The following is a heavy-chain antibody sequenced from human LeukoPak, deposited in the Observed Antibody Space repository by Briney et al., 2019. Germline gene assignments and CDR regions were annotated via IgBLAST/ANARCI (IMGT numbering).Heavy chain of an antibody. J-gene: IGHJ3*02. Sequence: GGSLRLSCAASGFTFSSYAMHWVRQAPGKGLEYVSAISSNGGSTYYANSVKGRFTISRDNSKNTLYLQMGSLRAEDMAVYYCARETDGSGSYRDAFDIWGQGTMVTVSS. V-gene: IGHV3-64*01. CDR3: ARETDGSGSYRDAFDI. CDR1: GFTFSSYA. D-gene: IGHD3-10*01. CDR2: ISSNGGST.